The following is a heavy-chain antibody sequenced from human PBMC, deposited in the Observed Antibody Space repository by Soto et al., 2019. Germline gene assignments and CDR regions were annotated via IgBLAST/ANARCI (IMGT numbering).Heavy chain of an antibody. V-gene: IGHV2-5*02. CDR1: GFSLSTSGVG. CDR3: AHFAYCRSGSLDY. CDR2: IYWDDDK. Sequence: QITLKESGPPLVKPTQTLTLTCTVSGFSLSTSGVGVGWSRQPPGKALEWLGIIYWDDDKRYSPSLKSRLTLTKDSAKNQLLLEMTNMESVDTATYSGAHFAYCRSGSLDYWGQGTLVTVSS. D-gene: IGHD3-10*01. J-gene: IGHJ4*02.